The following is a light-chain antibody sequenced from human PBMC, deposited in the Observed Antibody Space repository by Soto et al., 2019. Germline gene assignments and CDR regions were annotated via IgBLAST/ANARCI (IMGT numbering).Light chain of an antibody. Sequence: ALTQPPSASGSPGQSVTISCTGTSSDVGGYNYVSWYQQHPGKAPKLMISEVSKRPSGVPDRFSGSKSGNTASLTVSGLQAEDEADYYCSSYAGSNNLYVFGAGTKLTVL. CDR2: EVS. J-gene: IGLJ1*01. V-gene: IGLV2-8*01. CDR3: SSYAGSNNLYV. CDR1: SSDVGGYNY.